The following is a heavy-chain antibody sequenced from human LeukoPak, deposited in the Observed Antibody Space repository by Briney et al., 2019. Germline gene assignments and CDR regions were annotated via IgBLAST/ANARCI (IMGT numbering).Heavy chain of an antibody. V-gene: IGHV3-43*02. D-gene: IGHD2-21*01. CDR3: ARGFTGDPPAFDY. CDR2: IWGGGVTT. J-gene: IGHJ4*02. CDR1: GFTFDDYV. Sequence: PGGSLRLSCAASGFTFDDYVMHWVRQAPGRGLEWVSLIWGGGVTTYYADSMRGRLTISRDKSENSLYLQMHSLRSEDTALYYCARGFTGDPPAFDYWGQGTLVTVSS.